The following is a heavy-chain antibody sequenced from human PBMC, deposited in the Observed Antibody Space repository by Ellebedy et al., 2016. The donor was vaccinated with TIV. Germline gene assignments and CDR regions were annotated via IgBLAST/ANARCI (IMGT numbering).Heavy chain of an antibody. J-gene: IGHJ3*02. CDR3: ARQEISTSGSGDAFDI. V-gene: IGHV5-10-1*01. Sequence: GESLKISXKGSGYSFTSYWIGWVRQMPGKGLEWMGRIDPSDSYTNYSPSFQGHVTISADKSISTAYLQWSSLKASDTAMYYCARQEISTSGSGDAFDIWGQGTMVTVSS. D-gene: IGHD3-10*01. CDR2: IDPSDSYT. CDR1: GYSFTSYW.